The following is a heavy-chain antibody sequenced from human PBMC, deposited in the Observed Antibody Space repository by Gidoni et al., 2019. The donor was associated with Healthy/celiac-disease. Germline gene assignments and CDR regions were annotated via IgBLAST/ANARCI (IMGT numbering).Heavy chain of an antibody. V-gene: IGHV3-30-3*01. CDR3: ASFGYSYGLNFDY. Sequence: QVQLVESGGGVVQPGRSLRLSCAAAGFTFSSYAMHWVRQAPGKGLEWVAVISYDGSNKYYADSVKGRFTISRDNSKNTLYLQMNSLRAEDTAVYYCASFGYSYGLNFDYWGQGTLVTVSS. CDR2: ISYDGSNK. D-gene: IGHD5-18*01. CDR1: GFTFSSYA. J-gene: IGHJ4*02.